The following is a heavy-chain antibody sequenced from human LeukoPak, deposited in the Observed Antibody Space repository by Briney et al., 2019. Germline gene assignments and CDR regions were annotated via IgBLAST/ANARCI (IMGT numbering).Heavy chain of an antibody. CDR2: IWYDGSNK. Sequence: GGSLRLSCAASGFTFSSYGMHWVRQAPGKGLEWVAVIWYDGSNKYYADSVKGRFTISRDNSKNTLYLQMNSLRAEDTAVYYCAKILYFDWLLYSNYFDYWGQGTLVTVSS. D-gene: IGHD3-9*01. V-gene: IGHV3-33*06. CDR1: GFTFSSYG. J-gene: IGHJ4*02. CDR3: AKILYFDWLLYSNYFDY.